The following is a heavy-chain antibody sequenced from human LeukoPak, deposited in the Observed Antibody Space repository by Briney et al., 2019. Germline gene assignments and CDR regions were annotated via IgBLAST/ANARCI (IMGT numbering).Heavy chain of an antibody. CDR2: ISSNGGST. V-gene: IGHV3-64D*06. J-gene: IGHJ5*02. CDR1: GFTFSTHA. CDR3: VKSDRPDYADSGLGS. D-gene: IGHD4-17*01. Sequence: PGGSLRLSCSASGFTFSTHAMYWVRQAPGKGLEYVSGISSNGGSTNYADSVKGRFTISRDNSKNTLYLQMSSLRAEDTAVYYCVKSDRPDYADSGLGSWGQGTLVTVSS.